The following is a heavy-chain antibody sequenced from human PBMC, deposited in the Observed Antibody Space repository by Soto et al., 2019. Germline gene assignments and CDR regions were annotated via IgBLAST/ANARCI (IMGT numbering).Heavy chain of an antibody. D-gene: IGHD2-15*01. CDR2: INHSGRT. J-gene: IGHJ5*02. Sequence: QVQLQQWGAGLLKPSETLSLTCAVYGGSFSGYYWSWIRQPPGKGLEWIGEINHSGRTNYNPSLKSRVTISVDTSKNQFSLKLSSVTAADTAVYYCARSTVVTSWFDPWGQGTLVTVSS. CDR3: ARSTVVTSWFDP. V-gene: IGHV4-34*01. CDR1: GGSFSGYY.